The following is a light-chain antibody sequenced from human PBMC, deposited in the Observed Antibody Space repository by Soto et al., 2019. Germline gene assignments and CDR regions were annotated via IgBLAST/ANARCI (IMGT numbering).Light chain of an antibody. Sequence: EIVLTQSPGTLSLSPGERATLSCRASQSVSSYLAWYQQKPGQAPRLLINGASSRATGIPDRFSGSGSGTDFTLTISRLEPEDFAVYYCQQYGSSPPLTFGGGTKVEIK. CDR3: QQYGSSPPLT. CDR1: QSVSSY. CDR2: GAS. V-gene: IGKV3-20*01. J-gene: IGKJ4*01.